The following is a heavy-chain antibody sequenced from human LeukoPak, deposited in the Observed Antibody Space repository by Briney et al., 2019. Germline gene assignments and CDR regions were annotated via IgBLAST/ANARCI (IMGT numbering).Heavy chain of an antibody. CDR3: ARGSGIQLWFNYYYYMDV. V-gene: IGHV1-8*01. Sequence: ASVKVSCKASGYTFTSYDINRVRQATGQGLEWMGWMNPNSGNTGYAQKFQGRVTMTRNTSISTAYMELSSLRSEDTAVYYCARGSGIQLWFNYYYYMDVWGKGTTVTVSS. J-gene: IGHJ6*03. D-gene: IGHD5-18*01. CDR1: GYTFTSYD. CDR2: MNPNSGNT.